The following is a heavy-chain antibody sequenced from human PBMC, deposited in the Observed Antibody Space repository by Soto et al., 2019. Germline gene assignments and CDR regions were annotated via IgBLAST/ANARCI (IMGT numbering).Heavy chain of an antibody. CDR1: GFSLSTSGMC. J-gene: IGHJ4*02. Sequence: SGPTLVNPTQTLTLTCTFSGFSLSTSGMCVSWIRQPPGKALEWLALIDWDDDKYYSTSLKTRLTISKDTSKNQVVLTMTNMDPVDTATYSCALIRSSGFYYWGFDYWGQGTLVTVSS. CDR2: IDWDDDK. CDR3: ALIRSSGFYYWGFDY. V-gene: IGHV2-70*01. D-gene: IGHD3-22*01.